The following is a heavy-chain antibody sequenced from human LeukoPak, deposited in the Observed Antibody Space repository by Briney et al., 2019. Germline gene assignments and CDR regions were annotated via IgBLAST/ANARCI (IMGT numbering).Heavy chain of an antibody. J-gene: IGHJ3*02. D-gene: IGHD6-19*01. Sequence: GESLKISCKGSGYSFTNYWIGWVRQMPGKGLEWMGMLYPGDSASRFSPSFQGRVTMSVDRSINTAYLQWSSLRASDTAMYYCAASREVAGSHAFDIWGQGTVVTVSS. CDR2: LYPGDSAS. V-gene: IGHV5-51*01. CDR3: AASREVAGSHAFDI. CDR1: GYSFTNYW.